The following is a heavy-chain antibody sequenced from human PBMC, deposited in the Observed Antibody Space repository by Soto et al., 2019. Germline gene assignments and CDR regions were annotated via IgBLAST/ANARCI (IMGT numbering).Heavy chain of an antibody. V-gene: IGHV1-69*02. D-gene: IGHD1-7*01. Sequence: QVQLVQSGAEVKKPGSSVKVSCKASGGTFSSYTISWVRQAPGQGLEWMGRIIPILGIANYAQKFQVRVTITADKSTRTSYMERSSLRSEDTAGYYCAGGELPAAYYYYYYMDVWGKGTTVTVSS. J-gene: IGHJ6*03. CDR3: AGGELPAAYYYYYYMDV. CDR1: GGTFSSYT. CDR2: IIPILGIA.